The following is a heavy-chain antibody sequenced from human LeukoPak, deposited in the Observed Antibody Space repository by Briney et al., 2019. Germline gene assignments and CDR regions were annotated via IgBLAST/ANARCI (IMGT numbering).Heavy chain of an antibody. V-gene: IGHV3-48*01. CDR3: ARDGPSGSYFPPFDY. CDR1: GFTFSSYS. J-gene: IGHJ4*02. D-gene: IGHD1-26*01. CDR2: ISSSSRTI. Sequence: PGGSLRLSCAASGFTFSSYSMNWVRQAPGKGLEWVSYISSSSRTIYYADSVKGRFTISRDNAKNSLYLQMNSLRAEDTAVYYCARDGPSGSYFPPFDYWGQGTLVTVSS.